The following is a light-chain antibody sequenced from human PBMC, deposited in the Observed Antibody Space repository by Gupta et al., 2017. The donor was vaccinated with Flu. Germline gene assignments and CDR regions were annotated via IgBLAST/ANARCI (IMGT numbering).Light chain of an antibody. J-gene: IGKJ2*01. V-gene: IGKV3-20*01. Sequence: IVLTLSSGSLAFSLGESATLCCRTSQCVTSTYLAWYQQKRGQAPRLLIYGTSSRASDAPDRFSGSGSGTDFTLTISSLEPEDFAVYFCQQYDCSPYTFGQGTKLEIK. CDR2: GTS. CDR1: QCVTSTY. CDR3: QQYDCSPYT.